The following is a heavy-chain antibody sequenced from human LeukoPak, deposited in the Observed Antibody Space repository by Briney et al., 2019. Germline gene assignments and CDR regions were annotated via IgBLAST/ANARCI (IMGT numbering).Heavy chain of an antibody. Sequence: PGGSLRLSCAAAGFTFSSHSMNWVRQAPGKGLEWVSSISRSESYIYHADSVKGRFTISRDNAKNSLYLQMSSLRAEDTAVYYCARDLSDYIWGSYRYFDYWGQGTLVTVSS. D-gene: IGHD3-16*02. CDR2: ISRSESYI. J-gene: IGHJ4*02. V-gene: IGHV3-21*01. CDR3: ARDLSDYIWGSYRYFDY. CDR1: GFTFSSHS.